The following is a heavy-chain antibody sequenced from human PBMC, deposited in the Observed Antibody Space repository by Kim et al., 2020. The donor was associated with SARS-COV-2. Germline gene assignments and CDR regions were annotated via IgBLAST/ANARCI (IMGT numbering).Heavy chain of an antibody. CDR3: AKDGLGYSSGWFLDY. Sequence: DSVKGRFTIARDNSKNTLYLQMNSLRAEDTAVYYCAKDGLGYSSGWFLDYWGQGTLVTVSS. D-gene: IGHD6-19*01. J-gene: IGHJ4*02. V-gene: IGHV3-23*03.